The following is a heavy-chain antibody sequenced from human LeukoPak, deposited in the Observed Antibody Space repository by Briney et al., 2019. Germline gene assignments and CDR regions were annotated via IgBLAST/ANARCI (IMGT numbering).Heavy chain of an antibody. Sequence: GGSLRLSCAASGFTFSSDWMHWVRQAPGKGLVWVSYINSDGSTTDYADPVKGRFTISRDNAKNTLYLQMNSLRPEDTAVYYCGRISGATGGAFDIWGQGTMVTISS. D-gene: IGHD1-26*01. V-gene: IGHV3-74*01. CDR3: GRISGATGGAFDI. CDR1: GFTFSSDW. J-gene: IGHJ3*02. CDR2: INSDGSTT.